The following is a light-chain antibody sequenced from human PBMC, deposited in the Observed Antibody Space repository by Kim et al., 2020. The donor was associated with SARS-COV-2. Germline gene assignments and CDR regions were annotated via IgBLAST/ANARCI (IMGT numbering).Light chain of an antibody. J-gene: IGLJ2*01. CDR1: TSNIGSDY. CDR3: ATRDLGLSNVP. CDR2: RDN. V-gene: IGLV1-47*01. Sequence: GTRVTITCSGDTSNIGSDYIHWDQQLPGTAPRLLIYRDNQRPSGVPDRFSGSKSGTSASLAIGGLRSEDEAYYYCATRDLGLSNVPFGGGTQLTVL.